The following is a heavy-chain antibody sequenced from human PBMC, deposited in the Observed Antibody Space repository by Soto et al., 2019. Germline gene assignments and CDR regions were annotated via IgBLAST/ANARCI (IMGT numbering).Heavy chain of an antibody. J-gene: IGHJ4*02. Sequence: GGSLRLSCAASGFTFSNYGMHWVRQAPGKELEWVAVIPYGGSNTYYADSVKGRFTISRDNSKNTLYLQMNSLRRDDTAVYYCARDLENTSSPNLWGQGTPVTVSS. CDR1: GFTFSNYG. CDR3: ARDLENTSSPNL. V-gene: IGHV3-30*03. CDR2: IPYGGSNT. D-gene: IGHD6-13*01.